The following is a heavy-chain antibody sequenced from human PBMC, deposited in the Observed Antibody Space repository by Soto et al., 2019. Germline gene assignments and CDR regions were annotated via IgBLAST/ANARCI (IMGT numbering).Heavy chain of an antibody. CDR2: IRSKVDSYAT. D-gene: IGHD2-21*02. V-gene: IGHV3-73*01. CDR1: GFTLSGSR. Sequence: GGSLRLSCAASGFTLSGSRIHWVRQASGKGLEWVGRIRSKVDSYATAYAASVKGRFTISRDDSKNTAYLQMNSLKTEDTAVYYCTSQYCGGDCSRVDPWGQGTLVTVSS. J-gene: IGHJ5*02. CDR3: TSQYCGGDCSRVDP.